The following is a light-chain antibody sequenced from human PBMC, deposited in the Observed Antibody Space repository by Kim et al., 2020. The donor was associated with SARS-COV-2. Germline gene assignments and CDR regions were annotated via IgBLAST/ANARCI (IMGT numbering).Light chain of an antibody. Sequence: DIVMTQSPDSLAVSLGERATINCKSSQSVLFRSDNKNYLAWYQQKPGQPPKLLIYWASTRESGVPDRFSGNGSGTDFTLTIGSLQAEDVAVYYCQQYYGSPLTFGAGTKVDIK. CDR3: QQYYGSPLT. CDR2: WAS. J-gene: IGKJ4*01. CDR1: QSVLFRSDNKNY. V-gene: IGKV4-1*01.